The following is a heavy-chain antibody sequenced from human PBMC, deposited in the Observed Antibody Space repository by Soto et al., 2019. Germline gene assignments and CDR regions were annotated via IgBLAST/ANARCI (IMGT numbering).Heavy chain of an antibody. V-gene: IGHV4-31*03. CDR3: VGGLSGYDNFDY. CDR2: IYYSGST. Sequence: QVQLQESGPGLVKPSQTLSLTCTVSGGSISSGGYYWSWICQHPGKGLEWIGYIYYSGSTYYNPSLKSRVTISVDTSKNQFSLKLSSVTAADTAVYYCVGGLSGYDNFDYWGQGTLVTVSS. J-gene: IGHJ4*02. CDR1: GGSISSGGYY. D-gene: IGHD5-12*01.